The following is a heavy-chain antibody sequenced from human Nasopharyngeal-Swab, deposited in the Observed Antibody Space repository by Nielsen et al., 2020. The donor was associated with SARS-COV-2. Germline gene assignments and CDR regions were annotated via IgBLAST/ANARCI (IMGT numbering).Heavy chain of an antibody. Sequence: SETLSLTCTVSGGSISSYYWSWIRQPAGKGLEWIGRIYTSGSTNYNPSLRSRVTISVDTSKNQFSLKLSSVTAADTAVYYCAKNYYDSSGYRNWFDPWGQGTLVTVSS. CDR2: IYTSGST. CDR1: GGSISSYY. V-gene: IGHV4-4*07. D-gene: IGHD3-22*01. CDR3: AKNYYDSSGYRNWFDP. J-gene: IGHJ5*02.